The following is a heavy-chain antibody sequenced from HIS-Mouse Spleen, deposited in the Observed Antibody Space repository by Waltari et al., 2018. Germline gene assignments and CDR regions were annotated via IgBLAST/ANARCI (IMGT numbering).Heavy chain of an antibody. J-gene: IGHJ3*02. D-gene: IGHD6-13*01. Sequence: QVQLVQSGAEVKKPGSSVKVSCKASGGTFSSYAISWVRQAPGQGLEWMGRIIPILGIANSAQKFQGRVTITAEKSTSTAYMELSSLRSEDTAVYYCARHPEIAAAVGAFDIWGQGTMVTVSS. CDR1: GGTFSSYA. CDR3: ARHPEIAAAVGAFDI. V-gene: IGHV1-69*04. CDR2: IIPILGIA.